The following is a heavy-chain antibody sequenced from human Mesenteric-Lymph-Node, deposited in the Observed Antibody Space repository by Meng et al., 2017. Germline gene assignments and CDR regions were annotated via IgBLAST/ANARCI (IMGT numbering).Heavy chain of an antibody. CDR2: INPNSGGT. J-gene: IGHJ5*02. V-gene: IGHV1-2*02. CDR3: ARDLTSGSGSGSPTP. Sequence: ASLRGSCKASGYTFTGYYMHWVRQAPGQGLGWVGWINPNSGGTNSSQKFQGRVTMTRDTSISTAYMELSRLRSDDTAGYYCARDLTSGSGSGSPTPWGQGTLVTVSS. CDR1: GYTFTGYY. D-gene: IGHD3-10*01.